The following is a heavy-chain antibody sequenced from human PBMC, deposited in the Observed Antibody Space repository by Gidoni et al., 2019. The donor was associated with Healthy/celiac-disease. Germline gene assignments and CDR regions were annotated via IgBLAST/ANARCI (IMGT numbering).Heavy chain of an antibody. CDR1: GFTFSSYA. Sequence: QVQLVESGGGVVQPGRSLRLSCAASGFTFSSYAMHWVRQAPGKGLEWVAVISYDGSNKYYADSVKGRFTISRDNSKNTLYLQMNSLRAEDTAVYYCARAPPTVPETIAVAGATYFDYWGQGTLVTVSS. D-gene: IGHD6-19*01. CDR2: ISYDGSNK. J-gene: IGHJ4*02. V-gene: IGHV3-30-3*01. CDR3: ARAPPTVPETIAVAGATYFDY.